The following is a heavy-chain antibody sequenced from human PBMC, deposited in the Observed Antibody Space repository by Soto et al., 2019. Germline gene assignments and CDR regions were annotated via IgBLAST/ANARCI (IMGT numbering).Heavy chain of an antibody. CDR1: GFTFSTYS. CDR2: ISSSSSTV. V-gene: IGHV3-48*02. Sequence: QLVESGGGLVQRGGSLRLSCAASGFTFSTYSMNWVRQAPGKGLEWVSNISSSSSTVYYADSVKGRFTISRDNDKNSLYLQMNSLRDEDTAVYYCARAPYYDRSGYCFDPWGQGTLVTVSS. D-gene: IGHD3-22*01. CDR3: ARAPYYDRSGYCFDP. J-gene: IGHJ5*02.